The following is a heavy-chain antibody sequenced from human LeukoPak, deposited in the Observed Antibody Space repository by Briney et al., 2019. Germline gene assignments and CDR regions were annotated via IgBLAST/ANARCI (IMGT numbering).Heavy chain of an antibody. J-gene: IGHJ4*02. D-gene: IGHD3-3*01. Sequence: SETLSLTCAVYGGSFSGYYWSWIRQPPGKGLEWIGEINHSGSTNYNPSLKSRVTISVDTSKNQFSLKLSSVTAADTAVYYCARGRLRFLEWLFDWGQETLVTVSS. CDR3: ARGRLRFLEWLFD. CDR1: GGSFSGYY. CDR2: INHSGST. V-gene: IGHV4-34*01.